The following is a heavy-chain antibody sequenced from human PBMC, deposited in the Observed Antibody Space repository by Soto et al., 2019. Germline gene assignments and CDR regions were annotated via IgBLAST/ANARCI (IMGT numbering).Heavy chain of an antibody. CDR2: IYYSGST. CDR1: GGSSSSGYYY. CDR3: ARGTYGSGMSY. J-gene: IGHJ4*02. V-gene: IGHV4-30-4*01. Sequence: PSETLSLTCTVSGGSSSSGYYYWSWIRQPPGKGLEWIGYIYYSGSTYYNPSLKSRVTISVDTSKNQFSLKLSSVTAADTAVYYCARGTYGSGMSYWGQATLVTVSS. D-gene: IGHD3-10*01.